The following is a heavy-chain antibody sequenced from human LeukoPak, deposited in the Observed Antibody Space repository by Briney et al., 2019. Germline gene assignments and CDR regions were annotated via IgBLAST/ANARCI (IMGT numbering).Heavy chain of an antibody. CDR2: MSSDGRSG. J-gene: IGHJ4*02. V-gene: IGHV3-30-3*01. CDR1: VFTFSTYA. Sequence: GGSLRLSCAASVFTFSTYAMHWVRQAPGKGLEWVAVMSSDGRSGYYADSVKGQFTISRDNSKDTVYLQMNSLRAEDTAVFYCARDLDYWGQGTLVTVSS. CDR3: ARDLDY.